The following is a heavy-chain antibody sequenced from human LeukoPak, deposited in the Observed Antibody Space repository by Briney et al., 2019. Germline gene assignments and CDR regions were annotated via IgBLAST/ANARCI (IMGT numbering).Heavy chain of an antibody. CDR3: ARTLRTTASFDP. Sequence: ASVKVSCKASGYTFTSYGISWVRQTPGQGLEWMGWISAYNGNTNYAQKLQGRVTMTTDTSTSTAYMELRSLRSNDAAVYYCARTLRTTASFDPWGQGTLVTVSS. D-gene: IGHD4-11*01. J-gene: IGHJ5*02. V-gene: IGHV1-18*01. CDR2: ISAYNGNT. CDR1: GYTFTSYG.